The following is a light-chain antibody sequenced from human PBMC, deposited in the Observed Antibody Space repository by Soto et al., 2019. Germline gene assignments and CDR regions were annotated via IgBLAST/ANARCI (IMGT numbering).Light chain of an antibody. CDR1: QSVSSSY. J-gene: IGKJ2*01. CDR2: DAS. Sequence: EIVLTQSPGTLSLSPGERATLSCRASQSVSSSYLAWYQQKPGQAPRLLIYDASSRATCIPDRFSGSGSGTDFTLTICRLEPEDFPVYFCQQYRSSPYSFGQGTKLEIK. CDR3: QQYRSSPYS. V-gene: IGKV3-20*01.